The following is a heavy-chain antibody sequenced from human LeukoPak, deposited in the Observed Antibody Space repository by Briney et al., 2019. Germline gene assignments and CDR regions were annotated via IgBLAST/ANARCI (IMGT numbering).Heavy chain of an antibody. Sequence: QTGGSLRLSGAASGFTFSNYAMHWVRQAPGKGLEWVSLISSGGTYEYYADSVKGRFTISRDNSKNTLYLQLNSLRAEDTAVYYCARDSTYYYDSGSSGPHYFDNWGQGTLVTVSS. J-gene: IGHJ4*02. CDR1: GFTFSNYA. CDR2: ISSGGTYE. V-gene: IGHV3-30*01. D-gene: IGHD3-10*01. CDR3: ARDSTYYYDSGSSGPHYFDN.